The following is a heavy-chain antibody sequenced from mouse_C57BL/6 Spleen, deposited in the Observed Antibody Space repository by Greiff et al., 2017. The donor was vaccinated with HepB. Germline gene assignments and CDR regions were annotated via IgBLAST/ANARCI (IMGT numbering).Heavy chain of an antibody. V-gene: IGHV3-6*01. J-gene: IGHJ2*01. CDR3: ARDQGDFDY. CDR2: ISYDGSN. Sequence: EVQLVESGPGLVKPSQSLSLTCSVTGYSITSGYYWNWIRQFPGNKLEWMGYISYDGSNNYNPSLKNRISITRDTSKNQFFLKLNSVTTEDTATYYCARDQGDFDYWGQGTTLTVSS. CDR1: GYSITSGYY.